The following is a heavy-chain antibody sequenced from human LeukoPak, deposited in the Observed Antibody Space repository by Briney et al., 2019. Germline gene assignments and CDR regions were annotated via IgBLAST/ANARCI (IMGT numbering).Heavy chain of an antibody. D-gene: IGHD1-26*01. CDR1: GYTFTSYG. V-gene: IGHV1-18*01. CDR3: ARPIYSGSYGSFDY. CDR2: ISAYNGHT. J-gene: IGHJ4*02. Sequence: ASVKVSCKASGYTFTSYGMSWVRQAPGQGLEWMGWISAYNGHTNYAQKVQGRVTMTTDTSTSTAYMELRSLRSDDTAVYYCARPIYSGSYGSFDYWGQGTLVTVSS.